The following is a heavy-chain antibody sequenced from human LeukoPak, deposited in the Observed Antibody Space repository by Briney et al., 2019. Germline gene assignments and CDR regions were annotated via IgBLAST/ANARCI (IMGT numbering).Heavy chain of an antibody. V-gene: IGHV3-53*01. D-gene: IGHD3-3*01. CDR2: IYSGGST. CDR3: ASTMRFLEWFSYFDY. CDR1: GFTVSSNY. J-gene: IGHJ4*01. Sequence: HPGGSLRLSCAASGFTVSSNYMSWVRQAPGKGLEWVSVIYSGGSTYYADSVKGRFTISRDNAKNSLYLQMNSLRAEDTAVYYCASTMRFLEWFSYFDYWGHGTLVTVSS.